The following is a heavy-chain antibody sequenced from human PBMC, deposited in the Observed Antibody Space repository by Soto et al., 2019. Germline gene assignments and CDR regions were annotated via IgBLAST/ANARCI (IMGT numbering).Heavy chain of an antibody. CDR1: GGTFSGYA. D-gene: IGHD6-6*01. V-gene: IGHV1-69*06. J-gene: IGHJ6*04. CDR2: IIPIFGTA. Sequence: SVKVSCKASGGTFSGYAISWVRQAPGQGLGWMGGIIPIFGTANYAQKFQGRVTITADKSTSTAYMELSSLRSEDTAVYYCARDHSSSSESYYYYDGMDVWGEGTTVTVSS. CDR3: ARDHSSSSESYYYYDGMDV.